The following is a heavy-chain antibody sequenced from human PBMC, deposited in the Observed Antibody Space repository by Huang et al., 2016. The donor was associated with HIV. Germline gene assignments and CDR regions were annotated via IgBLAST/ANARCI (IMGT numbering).Heavy chain of an antibody. CDR1: GGSFSCYY. V-gene: IGHV4-34*01. CDR2: INHSGST. CDR3: ASLFFDY. Sequence: QVQLQQWGTGVLKPSETLSLTCAVYGGSFSCYYWRWIRQSPGKGLEWIGEINHSGSTNYNPSLKSRVTMSVDTSKNQFSLKLSSVTAADTAVYYCASLFFDYWGQGILVTVSS. J-gene: IGHJ4*02.